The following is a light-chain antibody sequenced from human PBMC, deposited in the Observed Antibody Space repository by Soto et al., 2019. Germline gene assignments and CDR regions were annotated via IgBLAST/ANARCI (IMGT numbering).Light chain of an antibody. CDR3: AAWDDSLSGDVV. J-gene: IGLJ2*01. Sequence: QSVLTQPPSASGTPGQRVTISCSGSSSNIGSNYVYWYQQLPGTAPKLLIYRNNQRPSGVPDRFSGSKSGTSASLAISGLRFEDEADYYCAAWDDSLSGDVVFGGGTQLTVL. V-gene: IGLV1-47*01. CDR2: RNN. CDR1: SSNIGSNY.